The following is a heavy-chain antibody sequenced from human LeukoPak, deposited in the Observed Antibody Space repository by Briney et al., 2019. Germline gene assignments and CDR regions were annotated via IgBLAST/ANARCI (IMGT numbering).Heavy chain of an antibody. J-gene: IGHJ6*02. CDR3: ASRVGYSSGWSGNGMDV. D-gene: IGHD6-19*01. CDR1: GFTFSSYT. V-gene: IGHV3-48*03. Sequence: GGSLRLSCTASGFTFSSYTMSWVRQAPGKGLEWVSYISSSGSTIYYADSVKGRFTISRDNPKNSLYLQMSSLRAEDTAVYYCASRVGYSSGWSGNGMDVWGQGTTVTVSS. CDR2: ISSSGSTI.